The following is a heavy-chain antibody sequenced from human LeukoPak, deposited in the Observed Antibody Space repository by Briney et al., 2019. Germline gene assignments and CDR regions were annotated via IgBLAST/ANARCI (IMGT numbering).Heavy chain of an antibody. D-gene: IGHD6-13*01. CDR2: ISYDGSNK. Sequence: PGGSLRLSCAASGFTLSSYGMHWVRQAPGKGLEWVAVISYDGSNKYYADSVKGRFTISRDNSKNTLYLQMNSLRAEDTAVYYCAKDLIAAAGTPWFDPWGQGTLVTVSS. CDR3: AKDLIAAAGTPWFDP. CDR1: GFTLSSYG. V-gene: IGHV3-30*18. J-gene: IGHJ5*02.